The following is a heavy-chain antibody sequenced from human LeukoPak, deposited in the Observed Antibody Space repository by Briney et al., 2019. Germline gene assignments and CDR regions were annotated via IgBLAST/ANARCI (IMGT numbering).Heavy chain of an antibody. CDR3: ARDDGVAGLIDY. CDR2: INPSGGST. D-gene: IGHD2-15*01. Sequence: ASVKVSCKASGYTFTSYYMHWLRQAPGQGLEWMGIINPSGGSTSYAQKFQGRVTMTRDTSTSTVYMELSSLRSEDTAVYYCARDDGVAGLIDYWGQGTLVTVSS. V-gene: IGHV1-46*01. CDR1: GYTFTSYY. J-gene: IGHJ4*02.